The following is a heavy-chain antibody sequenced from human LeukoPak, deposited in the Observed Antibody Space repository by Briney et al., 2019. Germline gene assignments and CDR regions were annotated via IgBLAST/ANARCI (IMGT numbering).Heavy chain of an antibody. CDR1: GFTVSSNY. D-gene: IGHD3-9*01. J-gene: IGHJ4*02. CDR3: ARGLVRYFDWGPDY. CDR2: IYSGGST. Sequence: GGSLRLSCAASGFTVSSNYMSWVRQAPGKGLEWVSVIYSGGSTYYADSVKGRFTISRGNSKNTLYLQMNSLRAEDTAVYYCARGLVRYFDWGPDYWGQGTLVTVSS. V-gene: IGHV3-66*01.